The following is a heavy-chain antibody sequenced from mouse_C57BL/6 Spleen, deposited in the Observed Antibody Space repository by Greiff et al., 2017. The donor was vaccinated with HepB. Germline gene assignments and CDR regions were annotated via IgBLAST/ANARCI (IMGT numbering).Heavy chain of an antibody. J-gene: IGHJ2*01. D-gene: IGHD2-2*01. CDR1: GYTFTDYY. V-gene: IGHV1-26*01. CDR2: INPNNGGT. CDR3: ARGWLPVFYYFDY. Sequence: EVQLQQSGPELVKPGASVKISCKASGYTFTDYYMNWVKQSHGKSLEWIGDINPNNGGTSYNQKFKGKATLTVDKSSSTAYMELRSLTSEDSAVYYCARGWLPVFYYFDYWGQGTTLTVSS.